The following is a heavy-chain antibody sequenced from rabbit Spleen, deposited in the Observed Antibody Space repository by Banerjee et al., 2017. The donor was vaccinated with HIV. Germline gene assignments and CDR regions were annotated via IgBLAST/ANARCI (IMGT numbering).Heavy chain of an antibody. CDR2: GRT. D-gene: IGHD6-1*01. V-gene: IGHV1S47*01. Sequence: GRTYYPSWAKGRFTITRSTSLNTVTLQLTSLTAAYTATYFCATRDGNVGYDLWGPGTLVTVS. J-gene: IGHJ4*01. CDR3: ATRDGNVGYDL.